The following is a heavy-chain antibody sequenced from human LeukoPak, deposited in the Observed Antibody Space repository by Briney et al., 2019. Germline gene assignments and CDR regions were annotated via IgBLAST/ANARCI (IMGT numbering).Heavy chain of an antibody. CDR2: IYPGDSDT. Sequence: GESLKISFKVSGXSFTNYCIGWVRQMPGKGLEWMGIIYPGDSDTRYSPSFRGHVTISADKSITTAYLQWNSLRASDTAIYYCARNMLRGDFSLDYWGQGTLVTVSS. J-gene: IGHJ4*02. CDR1: GXSFTNYC. V-gene: IGHV5-51*01. D-gene: IGHD3-10*01. CDR3: ARNMLRGDFSLDY.